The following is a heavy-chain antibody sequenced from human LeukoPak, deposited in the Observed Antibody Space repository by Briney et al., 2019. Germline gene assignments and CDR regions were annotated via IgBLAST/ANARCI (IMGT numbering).Heavy chain of an antibody. Sequence: PGGSLRLSCAASGFTFSSYWMHWVRQAPGKGLVWISRISGGGSATSYADSVKGRFTISRDNAKNTLYLQMNSLGAEDTAVYYCASGVLAAMVPDYWGQGILVTISS. V-gene: IGHV3-74*01. CDR3: ASGVLAAMVPDY. D-gene: IGHD5-18*01. CDR2: ISGGGSAT. CDR1: GFTFSSYW. J-gene: IGHJ4*02.